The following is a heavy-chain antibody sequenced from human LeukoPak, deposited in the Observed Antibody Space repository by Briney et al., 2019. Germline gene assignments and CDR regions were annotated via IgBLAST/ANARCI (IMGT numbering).Heavy chain of an antibody. CDR2: TYTGGST. CDR1: GFTFSSYS. CDR3: ARVDVVTVGKNAFDI. V-gene: IGHV3-53*01. J-gene: IGHJ3*02. D-gene: IGHD4-23*01. Sequence: GGSLRLSCEASGFTFSSYSMNWVRQAPGKGLEWVSVTYTGGSTNYADSVKGRFSISRDNSKNTLYLQMNSLRAEDTAVYYCARVDVVTVGKNAFDIWGQGTMVTVSS.